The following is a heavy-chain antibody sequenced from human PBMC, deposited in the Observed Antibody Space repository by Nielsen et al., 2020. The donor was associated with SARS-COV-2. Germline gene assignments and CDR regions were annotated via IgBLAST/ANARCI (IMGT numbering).Heavy chain of an antibody. J-gene: IGHJ4*02. Sequence: ASVKVSCKASGYTFTSNDITWVRQAPGQGLEWMGRISPSNGNTKYAQRFQGRVTFTADESSSTDYMELSGLRSEDTAVYYCARLIVAAASYFDYWGQGTLVTVSS. CDR1: GYTFTSND. CDR2: ISPSNGNT. D-gene: IGHD6-13*01. V-gene: IGHV1-18*04. CDR3: ARLIVAAASYFDY.